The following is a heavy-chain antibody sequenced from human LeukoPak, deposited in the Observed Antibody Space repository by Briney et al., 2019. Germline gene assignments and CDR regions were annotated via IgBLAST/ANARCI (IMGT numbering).Heavy chain of an antibody. CDR1: GFIFSDYY. V-gene: IGHV3-11*04. Sequence: PGGSLRLSCAASGFIFSDYYMSWIRQAPGKGLEWVSYISSSGSTIYYADSVKGRFTISRDNAKNSVYLQMDSLRAEDAAVYYCARGGGSTVTTVSSLNYWGQGTLVTVSS. J-gene: IGHJ4*02. CDR2: ISSSGSTI. CDR3: ARGGGSTVTTVSSLNY. D-gene: IGHD4-17*01.